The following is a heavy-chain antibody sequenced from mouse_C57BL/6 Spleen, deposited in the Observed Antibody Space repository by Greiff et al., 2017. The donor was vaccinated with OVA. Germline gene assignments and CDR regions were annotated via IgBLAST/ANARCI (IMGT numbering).Heavy chain of an antibody. CDR2: IYPSDSET. Sequence: VQLQQPGAELVRPGSSVKLSCKASGYTFTSYWMDWVKQRPGQGLEWIGNIYPSDSETHYNQKFKDKATLTVDKSSSTAYMQLSSLTSEDSAVYYCARNYGRDFDVWGTGTTVTVAS. CDR3: ARNYGRDFDV. V-gene: IGHV1-61*01. J-gene: IGHJ1*03. CDR1: GYTFTSYW. D-gene: IGHD1-1*01.